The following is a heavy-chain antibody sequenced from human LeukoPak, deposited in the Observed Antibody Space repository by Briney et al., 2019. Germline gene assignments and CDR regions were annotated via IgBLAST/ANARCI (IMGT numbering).Heavy chain of an antibody. J-gene: IGHJ4*02. CDR3: ASTSVDTAMVAY. CDR2: ISSSSSYI. Sequence: GGSLRLSCAASGFTFSSYSMNWVRQAPGNGLEWVSSISSSSSYIYYAESVKGRFTISRDNAKNSLYLQMNSLRGEDTAVYYCASTSVDTAMVAYWGQGTLVTVSS. D-gene: IGHD5-18*01. CDR1: GFTFSSYS. V-gene: IGHV3-21*01.